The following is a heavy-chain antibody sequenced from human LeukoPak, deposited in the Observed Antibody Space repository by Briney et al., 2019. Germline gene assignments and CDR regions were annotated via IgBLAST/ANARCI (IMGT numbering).Heavy chain of an antibody. CDR1: GFTFSSYW. D-gene: IGHD4-17*01. J-gene: IGHJ4*02. V-gene: IGHV3-74*01. CDR3: ARVSYGDLYYFDY. Sequence: GGSLRLSCAASGFTFSSYWMLWVRQAPGKGLVWVSRINSDGSSTSYADSVKGRFTISRDNAKNTLYLQMNSLRAEDTAVYYCARVSYGDLYYFDYWGQGTLVTVSS. CDR2: INSDGSST.